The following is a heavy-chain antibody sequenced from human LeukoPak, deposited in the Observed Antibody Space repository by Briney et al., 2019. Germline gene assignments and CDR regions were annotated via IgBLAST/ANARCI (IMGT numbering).Heavy chain of an antibody. Sequence: PSETLSLTCAVYGGSFSGYYWSWIRQPPGKGLDWIGEVNHSGSTNYNPTLTSRVTIPVDTSKNQFSLNLTPVSAADPAIYHCAMDSGTTGEGKFDPWGQGILVTVSS. D-gene: IGHD3-10*01. J-gene: IGHJ5*02. V-gene: IGHV4-34*01. CDR1: GGSFSGYY. CDR2: VNHSGST. CDR3: AMDSGTTGEGKFDP.